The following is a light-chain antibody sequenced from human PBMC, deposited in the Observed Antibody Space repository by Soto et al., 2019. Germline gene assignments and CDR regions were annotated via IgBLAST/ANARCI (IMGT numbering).Light chain of an antibody. Sequence: DIQMTQSPSTLSASVGDRVTIACRASQSISTWLAWYQQKPGKAPKLLIYKASNLEGGVPSRFSGSGSGTEFTITISSLQPDDFATSYCQQYNTYPLTFGGGTKV. CDR1: QSISTW. CDR2: KAS. V-gene: IGKV1-5*03. J-gene: IGKJ4*01. CDR3: QQYNTYPLT.